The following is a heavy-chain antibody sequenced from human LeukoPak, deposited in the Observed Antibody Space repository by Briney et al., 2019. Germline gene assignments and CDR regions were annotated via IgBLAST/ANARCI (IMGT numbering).Heavy chain of an antibody. V-gene: IGHV1-46*01. J-gene: IGHJ3*02. D-gene: IGHD5-12*01. CDR3: ARDVDIVAHDAFHI. Sequence: GASVKVSCKASGYTFTSYYMHWVRQAPGQGLGGMGKIDPSGGSTRYAQKFQGRVTITADESTSTAYMELSSLRSEDTAVYYCARDVDIVAHDAFHIWGQGTMVTVSS. CDR1: GYTFTSYY. CDR2: IDPSGGST.